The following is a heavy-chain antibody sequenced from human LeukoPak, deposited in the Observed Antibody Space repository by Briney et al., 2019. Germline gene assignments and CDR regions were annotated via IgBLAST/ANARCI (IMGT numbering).Heavy chain of an antibody. J-gene: IGHJ4*02. CDR1: GYRFTSYW. Sequence: PGESLKISCKGSGYRFTSYWISWVRQMPGKGLEWMGRIDPSDSYTNYSPSFQGHVTISADKSISTAFLQWSSLKASDTAMYYCARHDSGSTSLDYWGQGTLVTVSS. V-gene: IGHV5-10-1*01. CDR3: ARHDSGSTSLDY. D-gene: IGHD6-6*01. CDR2: IDPSDSYT.